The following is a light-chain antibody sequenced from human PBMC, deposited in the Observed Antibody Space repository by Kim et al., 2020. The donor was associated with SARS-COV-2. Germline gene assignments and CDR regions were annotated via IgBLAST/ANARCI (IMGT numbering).Light chain of an antibody. CDR3: NSRDSSGYHWV. CDR2: NKN. Sequence: SYELTQDPAVSVALGQTVRITCQGDILRSYYATWYQQKPGQAPLLVIYNKNNRPSGIPDRFSGSSSGDTASLTITGAQAEDEADYYCNSRDSSGYHWVFGRGTQLTVL. J-gene: IGLJ3*02. V-gene: IGLV3-19*01. CDR1: ILRSYY.